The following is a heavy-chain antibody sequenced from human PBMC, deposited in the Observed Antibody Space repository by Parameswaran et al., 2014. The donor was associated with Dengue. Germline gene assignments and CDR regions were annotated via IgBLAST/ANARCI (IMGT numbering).Heavy chain of an antibody. J-gene: IGHJ2*01. V-gene: IGHV2-26*01. CDR2: IFSNDEK. D-gene: IGHD3-3*01. Sequence: WIRQPPGKALEWLAHIFSNDEKSYSTSLKSRLTISKDTSKSQVVLTMTNMDPVDTATYYCARIRSYDFWSGRSYWYFDLWGRGTLVTVSS. CDR3: ARIRSYDFWSGRSYWYFDL.